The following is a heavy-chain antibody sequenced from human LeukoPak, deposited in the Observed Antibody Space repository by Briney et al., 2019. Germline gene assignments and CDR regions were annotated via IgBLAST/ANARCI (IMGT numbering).Heavy chain of an antibody. CDR1: GYSISSGYF. V-gene: IGHV4-38-2*01. CDR3: ARDYGGHAIFDY. CDR2: IYHSGST. D-gene: IGHD4-23*01. J-gene: IGHJ4*02. Sequence: PSETLSLTCVVSGYSISSGYFWGWIRQPPGKGLEWIATIYHSGSTFYNPPLKSRATISVDTSKNQFSLKLSSVTAADTAVYYCARDYGGHAIFDYWGQGTLVTVSS.